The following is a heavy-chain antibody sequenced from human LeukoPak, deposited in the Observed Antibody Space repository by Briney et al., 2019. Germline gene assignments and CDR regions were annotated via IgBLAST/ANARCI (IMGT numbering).Heavy chain of an antibody. CDR2: INQDGSEK. Sequence: GGSLRLSCATSGFSFNNDWMDWVRQAPGKGLEWVANINQDGSEKNCLDSVKGRFTISRDNAQNSLYLQMNGLRVEGTAIYYCTRRLDEWGQGTLVTVSS. CDR3: TRRLDE. D-gene: IGHD3-16*01. V-gene: IGHV3-7*01. J-gene: IGHJ4*02. CDR1: GFSFNNDW.